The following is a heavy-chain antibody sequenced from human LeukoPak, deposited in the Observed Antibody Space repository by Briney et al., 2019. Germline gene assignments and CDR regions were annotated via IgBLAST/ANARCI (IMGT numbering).Heavy chain of an antibody. CDR3: GRHYYYDSSGYPDY. CDR1: GGSISSYY. J-gene: IGHJ4*02. D-gene: IGHD3-22*01. V-gene: IGHV4-4*07. Sequence: PSETLSLTCTVSGGSISSYYWSWIRQPAGKGLEWIGRIYTSGSTNYNPSLKSRVTISVDTSKNQFSLKLSSVTAADTAVYYCGRHYYYDSSGYPDYWGQGTLVTVSS. CDR2: IYTSGST.